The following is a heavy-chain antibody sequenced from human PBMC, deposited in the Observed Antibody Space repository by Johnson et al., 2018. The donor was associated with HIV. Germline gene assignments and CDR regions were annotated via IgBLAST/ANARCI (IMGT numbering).Heavy chain of an antibody. J-gene: IGHJ3*02. D-gene: IGHD5-12*01. Sequence: QVQLVESGGGLVQPGGSRRLSCAASGFIFSVYWMTWVRQAPGKGLEWVAFTRYDGSNKHYVDSVKGRFTISRDNSKNTLYLQMNSLLPEDTAVYYCAKSDSGYDAFDIWGQGTMVTVSS. V-gene: IGHV3-30*02. CDR2: TRYDGSNK. CDR1: GFIFSVYW. CDR3: AKSDSGYDAFDI.